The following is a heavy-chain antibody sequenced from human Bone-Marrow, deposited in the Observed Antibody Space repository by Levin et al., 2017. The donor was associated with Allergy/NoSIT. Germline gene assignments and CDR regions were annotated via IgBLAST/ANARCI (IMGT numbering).Heavy chain of an antibody. CDR3: AKIARGTYYLCDH. V-gene: IGHV5-51*01. CDR2: VYPRDSEV. Sequence: GESLKISCQTSGYSFTAYWAAWVRQMPGKGLEWMGIVYPRDSEVKYNPSFQDQVTISADKSINTAYLEWSSLQASDNGIYYCAKIARGTYYLCDHWGQGTLVTVSS. CDR1: GYSFTAYW. J-gene: IGHJ4*02. D-gene: IGHD1-26*01.